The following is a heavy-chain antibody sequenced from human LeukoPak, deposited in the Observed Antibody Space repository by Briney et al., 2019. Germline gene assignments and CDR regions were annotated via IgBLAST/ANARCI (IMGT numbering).Heavy chain of an antibody. Sequence: SETLSLTCSVSGGSISRYYWSWIRQPPGKGLEWIGEINHSGSTNYNPSLKSRVTISVDTSKNQFSLKLSSVTAADTAVYYCARSVDYYDSSGYYSLWGQGTLVTVSS. CDR2: INHSGST. CDR1: GGSISRYY. CDR3: ARSVDYYDSSGYYSL. D-gene: IGHD3-22*01. J-gene: IGHJ4*02. V-gene: IGHV4-34*01.